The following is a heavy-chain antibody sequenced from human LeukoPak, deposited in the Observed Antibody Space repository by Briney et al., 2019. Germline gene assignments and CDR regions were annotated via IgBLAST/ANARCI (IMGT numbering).Heavy chain of an antibody. V-gene: IGHV3-11*01. J-gene: IGHJ4*02. Sequence: PGGSLRLSCAASGFTFSDYYMSWIRQAPGKGLEWVSYISSSGSTIYYADSVKGRFTISRDNAKNSLYLQTNSLRAEDTAVYYCARKDYYDSSGYRVVGLIDYWGQGTLVTVPS. CDR1: GFTFSDYY. D-gene: IGHD3-22*01. CDR3: ARKDYYDSSGYRVVGLIDY. CDR2: ISSSGSTI.